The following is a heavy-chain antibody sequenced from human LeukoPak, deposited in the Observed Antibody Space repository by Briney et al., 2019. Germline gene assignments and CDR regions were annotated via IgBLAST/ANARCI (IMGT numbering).Heavy chain of an antibody. J-gene: IGHJ1*01. Sequence: SEALSLTCTVAGYSISDGFYWGWIRQPPGKGLEFIATIYHDGTSHYHPSLESRATISVDTSKNQFSLKLTSVTAADTAVYYCARDVSWDESFQRWGQGTLVTVSS. CDR3: ARDVSWDESFQR. V-gene: IGHV4-38-2*02. CDR2: IYHDGTS. CDR1: GYSISDGFY. D-gene: IGHD1-26*01.